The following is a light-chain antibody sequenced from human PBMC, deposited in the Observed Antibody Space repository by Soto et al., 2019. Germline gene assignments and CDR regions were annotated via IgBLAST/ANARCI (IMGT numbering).Light chain of an antibody. CDR2: GAS. CDR1: QSVSSN. J-gene: IGKJ4*01. Sequence: EIVMTQSPATLPVSPGERATHSCRASQSVSSNVAWYQQKPGQAPRFLIYGASTRATGIPARFSGSGSGTEFTLTISSLQSEDFAVYYYQQYDNWPLTFGGGTKVDIK. V-gene: IGKV3-15*01. CDR3: QQYDNWPLT.